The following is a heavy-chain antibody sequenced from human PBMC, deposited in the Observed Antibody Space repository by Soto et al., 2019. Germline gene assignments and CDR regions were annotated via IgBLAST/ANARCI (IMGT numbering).Heavy chain of an antibody. V-gene: IGHV5-51*01. CDR1: GYTFSKYW. J-gene: IGHJ4*02. CDR3: ARQGGEYNNMSDY. CDR2: IYPGDSDA. D-gene: IGHD3-10*01. Sequence: LGESLKISCKGSGYTFSKYWIGWLRQTPVKGLEWMGMIYPGDSDARYSPSFEGQVTFSVDKSINTAYLQWNSLKASDTAMYYCARQGGEYNNMSDYWGQGTLVTVSS.